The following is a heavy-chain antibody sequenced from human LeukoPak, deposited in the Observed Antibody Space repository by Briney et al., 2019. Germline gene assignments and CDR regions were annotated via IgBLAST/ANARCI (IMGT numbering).Heavy chain of an antibody. CDR3: AREWAVTPGWFDP. CDR1: GFTFSSYS. CDR2: ISSSSSTI. D-gene: IGHD6-19*01. V-gene: IGHV3-48*04. Sequence: PGGSLRLSCAASGFTFSSYSMNWVRQAPGKGLEWVSYISSSSSTIYYADSVKGRFTISRDNAKNSLYLQMNSLRAEDTAVYYCAREWAVTPGWFDPWGQGTLVTVSS. J-gene: IGHJ5*02.